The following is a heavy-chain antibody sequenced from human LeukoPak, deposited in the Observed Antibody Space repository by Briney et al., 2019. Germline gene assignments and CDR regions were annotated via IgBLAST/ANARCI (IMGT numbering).Heavy chain of an antibody. V-gene: IGHV4-4*07. CDR1: GGSISSYY. CDR2: IYTSGST. Sequence: PSETLSLTCTASGGSISSYYWSWIRQPAGKGLEWIGRIYTSGSTNYNPSLKSRVTISVDKSKNQFSLKLSSVTAADTAVYYCARAYYYDSSGYYFFDYWGQGTLVTVSS. CDR3: ARAYYYDSSGYYFFDY. D-gene: IGHD3-22*01. J-gene: IGHJ4*02.